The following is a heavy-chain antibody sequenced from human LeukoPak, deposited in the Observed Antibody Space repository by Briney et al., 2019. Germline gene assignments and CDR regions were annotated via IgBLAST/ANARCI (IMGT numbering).Heavy chain of an antibody. D-gene: IGHD6-25*01. V-gene: IGHV4-59*12. CDR1: GGSISSYY. J-gene: IGHJ3*02. CDR3: ASSRSGGYAFDI. Sequence: PSETLSLTCTVSGGSISSYYWSWIRQPPGKGLEWIGYIYYSGSTNYNPSLKSRVTISVDKSKNQFSLKLSSVTAADTAVYYCASSRSGGYAFDIWGQGTMVTVSS. CDR2: IYYSGST.